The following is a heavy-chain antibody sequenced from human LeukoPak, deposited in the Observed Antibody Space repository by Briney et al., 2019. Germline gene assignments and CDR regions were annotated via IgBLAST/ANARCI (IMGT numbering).Heavy chain of an antibody. D-gene: IGHD1-26*01. V-gene: IGHV4-61*02. CDR2: IYSSGRT. J-gene: IGHJ4*02. CDR3: ARSLEWEAFEY. Sequence: SETLSLTCTVSGDSITSGRYYWSWIRQPAGKGLEWIGRIYSSGRTNYNPSLKSRVTISIDTSKNQFSLRLSSVTAADTAVYYCARSLEWEAFEYWGQGTLVTVSS. CDR1: GDSITSGRYY.